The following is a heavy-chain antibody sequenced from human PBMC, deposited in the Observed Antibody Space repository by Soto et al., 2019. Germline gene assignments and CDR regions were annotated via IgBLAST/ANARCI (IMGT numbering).Heavy chain of an antibody. V-gene: IGHV3-23*04. CDR3: AKGGGGDHGY. CDR1: GFIFTTSD. Sequence: EVQLVESEGGLVQPGGSLRLSCDASGFIFTTSDMSWVRQAPGKGLEWISSITITGDTTHYADSVKGRFTISRDNSRNPVYLQMNSLRVDDTAVYYWAKGGGGDHGYWGQGTLVAVSS. D-gene: IGHD4-17*01. J-gene: IGHJ4*02. CDR2: ITITGDTT.